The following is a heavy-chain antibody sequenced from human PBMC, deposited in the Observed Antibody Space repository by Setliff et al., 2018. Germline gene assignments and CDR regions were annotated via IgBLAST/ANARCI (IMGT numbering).Heavy chain of an antibody. Sequence: LRLSCGASGFTYNNDWVSWVRQAPGKGLEWLASINPHASEKYYVDSVKGRFTISRDNAKNSLSLQMNSLRTEDTAVYYCFGAGTCSYWGQGTLVTVSS. CDR3: FGAGTCSY. CDR2: INPHASEK. V-gene: IGHV3-7*01. J-gene: IGHJ4*02. CDR1: GFTYNNDW. D-gene: IGHD3-10*01.